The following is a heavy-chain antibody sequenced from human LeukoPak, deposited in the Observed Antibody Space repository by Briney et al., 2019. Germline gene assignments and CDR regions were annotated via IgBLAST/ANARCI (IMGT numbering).Heavy chain of an antibody. CDR1: GDSVSSNSAA. V-gene: IGHV6-1*01. J-gene: IGHJ4*02. D-gene: IGHD6-6*01. CDR2: TYYRSKWYN. CDR3: ARVNRGYSSSDDYFDY. Sequence: SQTLSLTCAISGDSVSSNSAAWNWIRQSPSRGPEWLGRTYYRSKWYNDYAVSVKSRITINPDTSKNQFSLQLNSVTPEDTAVYYCARVNRGYSSSDDYFDYWGQGTLVTVSS.